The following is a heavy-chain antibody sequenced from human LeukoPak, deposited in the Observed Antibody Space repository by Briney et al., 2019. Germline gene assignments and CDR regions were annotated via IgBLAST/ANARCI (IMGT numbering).Heavy chain of an antibody. D-gene: IGHD2-15*01. CDR2: FDPEDGET. Sequence: GASVKVSCKASGYTFTAYYMHWVRQAPGKSLEWMGGFDPEDGETIYAQKFQGRVTMTEDTSTDTAYMELSRLRSEDTAVYYCATDVSATRAFDVWGQGTMVTVSS. CDR3: ATDVSATRAFDV. J-gene: IGHJ3*01. V-gene: IGHV1-24*01. CDR1: GYTFTAYY.